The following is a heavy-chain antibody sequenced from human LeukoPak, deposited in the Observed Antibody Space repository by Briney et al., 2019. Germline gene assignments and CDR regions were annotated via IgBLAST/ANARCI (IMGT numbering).Heavy chain of an antibody. CDR2: ISAYNGNT. Sequence: ASVKVSCKASGGTFSSYGISWVRQAPGQGLEWMGWISAYNGNTNYAQKLQGRVTMTTDTSTSTAYMELRSLRSDDTAVYYCARDCSSTSCYTVNYYYYGMDVWGQGTTVTVSS. D-gene: IGHD2-2*02. CDR3: ARDCSSTSCYTVNYYYYGMDV. CDR1: GGTFSSYG. V-gene: IGHV1-18*01. J-gene: IGHJ6*02.